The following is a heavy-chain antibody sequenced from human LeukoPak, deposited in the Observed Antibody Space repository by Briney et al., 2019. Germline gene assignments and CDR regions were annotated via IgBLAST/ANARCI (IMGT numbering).Heavy chain of an antibody. CDR3: ARGGFLVQNHFDP. CDR1: GGSISSYY. Sequence: PSETLSLTCTVSGGSISSYYWSWIRQPPGKGLEWIGRIHRSGSTAYNPSVKSRVTISLDTSKNQFSLKLNSVTAADTAVYYCARGGFLVQNHFDPWGQGTLVTVSS. D-gene: IGHD3-3*01. V-gene: IGHV4-4*08. CDR2: IHRSGST. J-gene: IGHJ5*02.